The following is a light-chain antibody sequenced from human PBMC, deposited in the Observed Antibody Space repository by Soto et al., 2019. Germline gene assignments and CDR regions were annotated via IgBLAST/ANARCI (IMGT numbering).Light chain of an antibody. CDR1: QSISGY. V-gene: IGKV1-39*01. CDR3: QQSSITPYT. CDR2: GAY. Sequence: DLQMTQSPSSLSASVGDRVTITCRASQSISGYLNWYQQKPGKAPKLLIQGAYPLQSGAPSRFSGHGSGTNFTLTISSLQPEDSATYYCQQSSITPYTFGQGTKLEIK. J-gene: IGKJ2*01.